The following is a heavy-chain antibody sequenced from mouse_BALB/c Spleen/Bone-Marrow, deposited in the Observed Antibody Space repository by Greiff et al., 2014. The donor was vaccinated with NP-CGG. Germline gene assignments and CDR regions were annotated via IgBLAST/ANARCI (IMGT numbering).Heavy chain of an antibody. CDR1: GYSFTGYF. Sequence: EVKLMESGPELVKPGASVKISRKASGYSFTGYFMNWVKQSHGKSLEWIGRINPYNGDTFYNQKFKGKATLTVDKSSSTAHMELLSLTSEDSAVYYCGRSYGYDDWFAYWGQGTLVTVSA. V-gene: IGHV1-37*01. CDR2: INPYNGDT. J-gene: IGHJ3*01. D-gene: IGHD2-2*01. CDR3: GRSYGYDDWFAY.